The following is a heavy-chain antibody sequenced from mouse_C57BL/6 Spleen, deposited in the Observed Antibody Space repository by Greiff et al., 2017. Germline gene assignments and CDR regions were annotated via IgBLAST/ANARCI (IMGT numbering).Heavy chain of an antibody. Sequence: EVKLVESGGDLVKPGGSLKLSCAASGFTFSSYGMSWVRQTPDKRLEWVATISSGGSYTYYPDSVKGRFTISRDNAKNTLYLQMSSLKSEDTAMYYCASHYYGSSHYYFDYWGQGTTLTVSS. D-gene: IGHD1-1*01. V-gene: IGHV5-6*01. CDR3: ASHYYGSSHYYFDY. CDR1: GFTFSSYG. J-gene: IGHJ2*01. CDR2: ISSGGSYT.